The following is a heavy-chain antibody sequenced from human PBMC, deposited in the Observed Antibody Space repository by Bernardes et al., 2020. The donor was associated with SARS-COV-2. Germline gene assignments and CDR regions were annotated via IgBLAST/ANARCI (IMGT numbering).Heavy chain of an antibody. Sequence: SDALSPTCAVYGGSLRGSYWNWIRQAPGKGLEWIGEINYSGSTNYNPSLKSRVTISVDTSKNQFSLKLNSVTAADTAVYYCARAVWGIWHFDLWGRDTLVTVSS. J-gene: IGHJ2*01. V-gene: IGHV4-34*01. D-gene: IGHD3-16*01. CDR2: INYSGST. CDR1: GGSLRGSY. CDR3: ARAVWGIWHFDL.